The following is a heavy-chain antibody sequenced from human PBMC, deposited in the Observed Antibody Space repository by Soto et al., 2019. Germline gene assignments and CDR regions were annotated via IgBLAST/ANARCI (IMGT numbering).Heavy chain of an antibody. D-gene: IGHD3-16*01. CDR2: MNPNSGNT. CDR3: AREGDLGELPSQGSFDI. V-gene: IGHV1-8*01. J-gene: IGHJ3*02. CDR1: GYTFTSYD. Sequence: ASVKVSCKASGYTFTSYDINWVRQATGQGLEWMGWMNPNSGNTGYAQKFQGRVTMTRNTSISTAYMELSSLRSEDTAVYYCAREGDLGELPSQGSFDIWGQGTMVTVSS.